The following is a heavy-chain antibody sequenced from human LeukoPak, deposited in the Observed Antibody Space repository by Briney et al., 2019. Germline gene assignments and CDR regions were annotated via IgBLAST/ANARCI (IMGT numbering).Heavy chain of an antibody. Sequence: SETLSLTCAVYGGSFSGYYSSWIRQPPGKGLEWIGEINHSGSTNYNPSLKSRVTISVDTSKNQLSLKLSSVTAADTAVYYCARNPPRARLRVTNWFDPWGQGTLVTVSS. CDR3: ARNPPRARLRVTNWFDP. CDR1: GGSFSGYY. V-gene: IGHV4-34*01. CDR2: INHSGST. J-gene: IGHJ5*02. D-gene: IGHD4-17*01.